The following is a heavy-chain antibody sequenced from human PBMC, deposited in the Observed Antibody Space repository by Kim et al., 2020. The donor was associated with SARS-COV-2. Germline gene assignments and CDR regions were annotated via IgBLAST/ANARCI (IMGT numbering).Heavy chain of an antibody. V-gene: IGHV1-46*01. CDR2: INPSGGST. CDR1: GYTFTSYY. Sequence: ASVKVSCKASGYTFTSYYMHWVRQAPGQGLEWMGIINPSGGSTSYAQKFQGRVTMTRDTSTSTVYMELSSLRSEDTAVYYCAREVVVVVAATPLGMDVWGQGTTVTVSS. CDR3: AREVVVVVAATPLGMDV. J-gene: IGHJ6*02. D-gene: IGHD2-15*01.